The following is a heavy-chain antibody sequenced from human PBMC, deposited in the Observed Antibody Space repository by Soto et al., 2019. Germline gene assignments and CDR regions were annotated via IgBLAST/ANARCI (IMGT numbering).Heavy chain of an antibody. Sequence: SETLSLTCAIYGASLGGFHWTWLRQAPGKGLEWIGELIHGGSTNYNPSLKSRVSFSLDTSKNQFSLHLMSVTAADTAVYYCARSPLGYDYVRQTWREVGDSFDIWGRGTMVTVS. CDR1: GASLGGFH. J-gene: IGHJ3*02. V-gene: IGHV4-34*12. CDR3: ARSPLGYDYVRQTWREVGDSFDI. CDR2: LIHGGST. D-gene: IGHD3-16*01.